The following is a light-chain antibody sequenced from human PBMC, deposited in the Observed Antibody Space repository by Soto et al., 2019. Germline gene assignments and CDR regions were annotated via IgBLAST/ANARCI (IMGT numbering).Light chain of an antibody. V-gene: IGKV1D-16*01. J-gene: IGKJ4*01. CDR3: QQYYSYNLT. CDR1: QGISSW. Sequence: DIQMAQSPSSVSASVGDRGTITCRATQGISSWLAWYQQKPGKAPKLLIYAAYSLQSGVPSRFSGSGSGTDFTLTISCLQSEDVATYYGQQYYSYNLTFVGGTKVDIK. CDR2: AAY.